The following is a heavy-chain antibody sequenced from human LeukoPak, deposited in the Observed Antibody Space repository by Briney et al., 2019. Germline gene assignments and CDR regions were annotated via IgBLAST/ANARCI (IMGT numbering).Heavy chain of an antibody. CDR1: GGSISSYY. J-gene: IGHJ2*01. D-gene: IGHD2/OR15-2a*01. Sequence: SETLSLTCTVSGGSISSYYWSWIRQPPGKGLEWIGYIYYSGSTNYNPSLKSRVTISVDTSKNQFSLKLSSVTAADTAVYYCARVIGLRSPRYFDLWGRGTLVTVSS. V-gene: IGHV4-59*01. CDR3: ARVIGLRSPRYFDL. CDR2: IYYSGST.